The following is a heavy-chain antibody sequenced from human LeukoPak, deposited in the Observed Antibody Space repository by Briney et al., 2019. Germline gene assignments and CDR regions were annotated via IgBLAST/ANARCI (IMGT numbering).Heavy chain of an antibody. CDR2: ISGSGGST. V-gene: IGHV3-23*01. D-gene: IGHD2-2*02. CDR1: GFTFSSYG. Sequence: GSLRLSCAASGFTFSSYGMSWVRQAPGKGLEWVSAISGSGGSTYYADSVKGRFTISRDNSKNTLYLQMNSLRAEDTGVYYCAKGVLGLIVPAAIPRSWFDPWGQGTLVTVSS. CDR3: AKGVLGLIVPAAIPRSWFDP. J-gene: IGHJ5*02.